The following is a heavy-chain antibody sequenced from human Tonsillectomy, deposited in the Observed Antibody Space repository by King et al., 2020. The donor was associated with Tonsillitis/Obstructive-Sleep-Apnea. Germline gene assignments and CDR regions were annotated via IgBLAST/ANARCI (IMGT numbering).Heavy chain of an antibody. CDR2: ISPNGAGT. CDR3: ERGIGLLNFYYMDV. D-gene: IGHD3/OR15-3a*01. V-gene: IGHV3-23*04. J-gene: IGHJ6*03. CDR1: GFTFGSYV. Sequence: VQLVESGGGVVQPGGSLRVSCTASGFTFGSYVMSWVRQAPGKGLEWVSDISPNGAGTSSADSVKGRFTISRDNSESTVHLQMNSLGAEDTAVYYCERGIGLLNFYYMDVWGKGTAVTVSS.